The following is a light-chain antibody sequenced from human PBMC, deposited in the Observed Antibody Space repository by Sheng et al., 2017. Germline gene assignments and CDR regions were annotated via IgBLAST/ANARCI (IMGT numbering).Light chain of an antibody. CDR3: QQTYSSVLT. V-gene: IGKV1-39*01. Sequence: DIQMTQSPDSLSASVGDRVTITCRASQNIITYLNWYQHKPGRAPKLLIYGASNSLRGVPSRFSGSRSGTEFTLTISNLQPEDLATYFCQQTYSSVLTFGGGTKVVMK. CDR1: QNIITY. J-gene: IGKJ4*01. CDR2: GAS.